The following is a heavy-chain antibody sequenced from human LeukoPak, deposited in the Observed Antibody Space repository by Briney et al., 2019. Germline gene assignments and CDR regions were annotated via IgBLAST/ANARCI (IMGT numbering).Heavy chain of an antibody. CDR3: ARASSGWPDGDFRGWFDP. CDR2: IYHSGST. CDR1: GYSISSGYY. D-gene: IGHD6-19*01. V-gene: IGHV4-38-2*02. Sequence: SETLSLTCTVSGYSISSGYYWGWIRRPPGKGLEWIGSIYHSGSTYYNPSLKSRVTISVDTSKNQFSLKLSSVTAADTAVYYCARASSGWPDGDFRGWFDPWGQGTLVTVSS. J-gene: IGHJ5*02.